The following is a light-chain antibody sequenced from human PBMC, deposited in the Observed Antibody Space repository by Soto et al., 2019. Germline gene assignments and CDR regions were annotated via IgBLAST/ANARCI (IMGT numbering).Light chain of an antibody. Sequence: QSALTQPASASGSPGQLITISCTGTSSDVGGYNHVSWYQHHPGKAPKLMIHDVSNRPSGVSNRFSGSKSGNTASLSISGLQAEDEADYYCSSYTSTSTAVFGTGTKVTGL. V-gene: IGLV2-14*03. CDR2: DVS. J-gene: IGLJ1*01. CDR3: SSYTSTSTAV. CDR1: SSDVGGYNH.